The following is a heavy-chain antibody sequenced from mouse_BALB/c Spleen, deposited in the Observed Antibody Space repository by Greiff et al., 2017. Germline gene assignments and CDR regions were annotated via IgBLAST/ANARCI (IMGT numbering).Heavy chain of an antibody. D-gene: IGHD2-10*01. CDR3: ARRSFYDYYAMDY. J-gene: IGHJ4*01. V-gene: IGHV2-2*02. CDR1: GFSLTSYG. Sequence: VHLVESGPGLVQPSQSLSITCTVSGFSLTSYGVHWVRQSPGKGLEWLGVIWSGGSTDYNAAFISRLSISKDNSKSQVFFKMNSLQANDTAIYYCARRSFYDYYAMDYWGQGTSVTVSS. CDR2: IWSGGST.